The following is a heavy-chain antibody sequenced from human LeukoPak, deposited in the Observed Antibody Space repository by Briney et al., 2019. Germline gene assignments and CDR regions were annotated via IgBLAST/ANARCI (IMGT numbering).Heavy chain of an antibody. CDR2: MNPNSGNT. J-gene: IGHJ4*02. CDR1: GYTFTSYD. Sequence: GASVKVSCKASGYTFTSYDINWVRQATGQGLEWMGWMNPNSGNTGYAQKLQGRVTMTTDTSTSTAYMELRSLRSDDTAVYYCARDLKMGYSSGRHSWGTGSSNDYWGQGTLVTVSS. V-gene: IGHV1-8*02. D-gene: IGHD6-19*01. CDR3: ARDLKMGYSSGRHSWGTGSSNDY.